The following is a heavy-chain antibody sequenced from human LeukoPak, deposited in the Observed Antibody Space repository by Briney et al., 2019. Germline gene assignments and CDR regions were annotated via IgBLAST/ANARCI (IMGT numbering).Heavy chain of an antibody. Sequence: SVEVSCKASGGTINSYAISWVRQAPGHGTEWMGGIIPVLGIANYAQKFQGRVTITADKSTSTAYMDLTSLRSEDTAIYYCANDRAYGRVAFDFWGQGTLVTVSS. D-gene: IGHD3-10*01. CDR3: ANDRAYGRVAFDF. CDR1: GGTINSYA. CDR2: IIPVLGIA. J-gene: IGHJ4*02. V-gene: IGHV1-69*10.